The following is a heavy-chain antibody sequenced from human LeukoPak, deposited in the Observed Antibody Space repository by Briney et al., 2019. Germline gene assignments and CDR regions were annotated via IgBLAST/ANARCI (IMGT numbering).Heavy chain of an antibody. J-gene: IGHJ4*02. CDR1: GFTFDDYA. V-gene: IGHV3-9*01. CDR2: ISWNSGSI. Sequence: QSGGSLRLSCAASGFTFDDYAMHWVRQAPGKGLEWVSGISWNSGSIGYADSVKGRFTISRDNAKNSLYLQMNSLRAEDTALYYCAKDGGAVAGFDYWGQGTLVTVSS. CDR3: AKDGGAVAGFDY. D-gene: IGHD6-19*01.